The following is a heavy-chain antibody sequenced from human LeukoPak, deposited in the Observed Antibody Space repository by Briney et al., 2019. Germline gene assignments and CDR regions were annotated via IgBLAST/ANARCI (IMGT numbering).Heavy chain of an antibody. Sequence: SETLSLACAVYGGSFSGYYWSWIRQPPGKGLEWIGEINHSGSTNYNPSLKSRVTISVDTSKNQFSLKLSSVTAADTAVYYCARLGTSSGYYPIACWGQGTLVTVSS. CDR2: INHSGST. V-gene: IGHV4-34*01. CDR1: GGSFSGYY. J-gene: IGHJ4*02. D-gene: IGHD3-22*01. CDR3: ARLGTSSGYYPIAC.